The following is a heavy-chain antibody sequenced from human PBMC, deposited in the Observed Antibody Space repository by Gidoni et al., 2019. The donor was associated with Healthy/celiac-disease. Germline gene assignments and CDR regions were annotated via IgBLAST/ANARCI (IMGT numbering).Heavy chain of an antibody. V-gene: IGHV3-48*02. D-gene: IGHD6-13*01. CDR2: ISSSSSTI. Sequence: EVQLVESGGGLVQPGGSLRLSCAASGFTFSRYSMNWVRQAPGKGLEWVSYISSSSSTIYYADSVKGRFTISRDNAKNSLYLQMNSLRDEDTAVYYCASRGPGIAAAGAFDYWGQGTLVTVSS. CDR1: GFTFSRYS. J-gene: IGHJ4*02. CDR3: ASRGPGIAAAGAFDY.